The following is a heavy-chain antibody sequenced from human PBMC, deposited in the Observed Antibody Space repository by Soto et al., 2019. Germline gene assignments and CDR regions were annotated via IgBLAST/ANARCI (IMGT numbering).Heavy chain of an antibody. J-gene: IGHJ4*02. CDR2: VSSGSSYI. Sequence: EVQLVESGGGLVKPGESLRLSCSASGFTFSSYYMNWVRQAPGKGLEWVSSVSSGSSYIYYADSLKGRFTISRDNAKSSLFLQINNLRAEDTAVYYCARGFINRRGVGEWGQGTLVTVSS. CDR3: ARGFINRRGVGE. V-gene: IGHV3-21*01. CDR1: GFTFSSYY. D-gene: IGHD3-10*01.